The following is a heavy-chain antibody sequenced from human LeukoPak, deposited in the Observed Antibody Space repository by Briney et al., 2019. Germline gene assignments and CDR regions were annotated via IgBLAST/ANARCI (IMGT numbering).Heavy chain of an antibody. CDR3: AGRWYNWNDASRRDAFDI. Sequence: GASVKVSCTASGYTFTSYGISCVRQAPGQGRECMGWISAYNGNTNYAQKLQGRVTMTTDTSTSTAYMELRSLRSDDTAVYYCAGRWYNWNDASRRDAFDIWGQGTMVTVSS. CDR1: GYTFTSYG. V-gene: IGHV1-18*01. J-gene: IGHJ3*02. D-gene: IGHD1-1*01. CDR2: ISAYNGNT.